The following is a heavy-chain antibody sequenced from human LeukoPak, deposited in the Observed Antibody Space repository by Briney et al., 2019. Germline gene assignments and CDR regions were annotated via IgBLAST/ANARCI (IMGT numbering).Heavy chain of an antibody. CDR1: GGSISSSSYY. D-gene: IGHD3-22*01. CDR3: ARESREWLLHHTLHNWFDP. V-gene: IGHV4-39*07. Sequence: SETLSLTCTVSGGSISSSSYYWGWIRQPPGKGLEWIGSIYYSGSTYYNPSLKSRVTISVDTSKNQFSLKLSSVTAADTAVYYCARESREWLLHHTLHNWFDPWGQGTLVTVSS. J-gene: IGHJ5*02. CDR2: IYYSGST.